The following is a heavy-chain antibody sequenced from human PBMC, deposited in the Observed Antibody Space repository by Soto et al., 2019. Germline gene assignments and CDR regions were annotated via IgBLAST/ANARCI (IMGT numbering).Heavy chain of an antibody. J-gene: IGHJ6*03. CDR1: GGTFTSET. V-gene: IGHV1-69*08. D-gene: IGHD3-10*01. CDR3: AREEGSYNMGTFPFYYMDV. CDR2: IIPILGTG. Sequence: QVQLVQSGPEVKKSGSSVKVSCKLSGGTFTSETISWVRQAPGQGLEWMGRIIPILGTGNYAQKFQGRITITEDKTTNTGYKELSSITSEDTAVYFWAREEGSYNMGTFPFYYMDVWGNGTTVTVSS.